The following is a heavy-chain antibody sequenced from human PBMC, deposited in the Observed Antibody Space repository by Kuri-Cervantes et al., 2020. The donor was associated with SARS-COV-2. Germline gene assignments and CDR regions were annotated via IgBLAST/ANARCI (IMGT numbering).Heavy chain of an antibody. J-gene: IGHJ4*02. D-gene: IGHD6-6*01. Sequence: GESLKISCAASGFTFSSYGMHWVRQVPGKGLEWVAFIRYDGSNKYYADSVKGRFTISRDNSKNTLYLQMNSLRAEDTAVYYCANLPASSTIIDYWGQGTLVTVSS. CDR2: IRYDGSNK. CDR1: GFTFSSYG. CDR3: ANLPASSTIIDY. V-gene: IGHV3-30*02.